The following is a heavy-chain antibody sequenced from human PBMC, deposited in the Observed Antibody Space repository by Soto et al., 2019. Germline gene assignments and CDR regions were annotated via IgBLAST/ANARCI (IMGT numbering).Heavy chain of an antibody. CDR3: ARDWSKMATFIFDY. J-gene: IGHJ4*02. V-gene: IGHV3-30-3*01. CDR1: GFTFSTYA. Sequence: GGSLRLSCDASGFTFSTYAMHWVRQAPGKGLEWVTLISYDGGNKYYADSVKGRFTISRDNSKNTLYLQMNSLRAEDTALYYCARDWSKMATFIFDYWGQGTLVTVSS. CDR2: ISYDGGNK. D-gene: IGHD5-12*01.